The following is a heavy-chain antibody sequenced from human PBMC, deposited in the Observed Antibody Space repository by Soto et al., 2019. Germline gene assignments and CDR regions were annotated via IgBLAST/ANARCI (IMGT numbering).Heavy chain of an antibody. D-gene: IGHD1-1*01. CDR3: ARDLFNWNDVESFDY. V-gene: IGHV3-7*01. CDR2: IKQDGSEK. Sequence: GGSLRLSCAASGFTFSSYWMSWVRQAPGKGLEWVANIKQDGSEKYYVDSVKGRFTISRDNAKNSLYLQMNSLRDEDTAVYYCARDLFNWNDVESFDYWGQGTLVTVSS. J-gene: IGHJ4*02. CDR1: GFTFSSYW.